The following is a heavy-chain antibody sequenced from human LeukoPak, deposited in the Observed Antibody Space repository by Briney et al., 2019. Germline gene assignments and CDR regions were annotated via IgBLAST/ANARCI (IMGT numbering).Heavy chain of an antibody. V-gene: IGHV3-48*04. CDR3: ARGSGSLDY. Sequence: TGGSLRLSCAASGFAFNTYSMNWVRQAPGKGLEWVSYISTGRNTLYYADSVKGRFTISRGDAKNSVYLQMDSLRAEDTAVYFCARGSGSLDYWGQGALVTVSS. CDR1: GFAFNTYS. CDR2: ISTGRNTL. D-gene: IGHD1-26*01. J-gene: IGHJ4*02.